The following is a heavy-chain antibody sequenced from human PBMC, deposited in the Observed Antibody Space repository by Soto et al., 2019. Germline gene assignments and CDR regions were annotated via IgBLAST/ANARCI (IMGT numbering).Heavy chain of an antibody. CDR3: ARVLRSGNTGYAFDI. D-gene: IGHD1-26*01. Sequence: GGSLRLSCAASGFTVSSNYMTWVRQAPGKGLEWVSLVYSGGDSYFADSVKGRFTISRDNSKNTLSLQMNSLRAEDTVVYFCARVLRSGNTGYAFDIWGQGTMVTVSS. J-gene: IGHJ3*02. CDR1: GFTVSSNY. CDR2: VYSGGDS. V-gene: IGHV3-66*01.